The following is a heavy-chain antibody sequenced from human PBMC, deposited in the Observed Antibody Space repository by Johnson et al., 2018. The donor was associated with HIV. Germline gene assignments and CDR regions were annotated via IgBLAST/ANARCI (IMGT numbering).Heavy chain of an antibody. D-gene: IGHD3-22*01. CDR3: ARDRGYWDAFDI. CDR1: GFSFSDYY. V-gene: IGHV3-11*04. J-gene: IGHJ3*02. Sequence: QEQLVESGGGLVKPGGSLRLSCAASGFSFSDYYMSWIRQAPGKGLEWVSYISGSGTNIYYADSVKGRFSISRDNAKQSLYLQMNSLRAEDTAVYYCARDRGYWDAFDIWGQGTMVTVSS. CDR2: ISGSGTNI.